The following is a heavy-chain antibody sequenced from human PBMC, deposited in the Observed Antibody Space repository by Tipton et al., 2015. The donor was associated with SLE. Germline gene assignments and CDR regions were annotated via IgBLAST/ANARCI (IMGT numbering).Heavy chain of an antibody. Sequence: QLVQSGAEVMKPGASVKVSCKASGYTFTNFDISWVRQAPGQRLERMGWISTKNGDTKYAQRFQGRVSMTTDTSTSTTYMALRSPRSDDTAIYYCARECSGTGCLDYWGQGTLVTVSS. V-gene: IGHV1-18*01. CDR3: ARECSGTGCLDY. CDR1: GYTFTNFD. D-gene: IGHD3-10*02. J-gene: IGHJ4*02. CDR2: ISTKNGDT.